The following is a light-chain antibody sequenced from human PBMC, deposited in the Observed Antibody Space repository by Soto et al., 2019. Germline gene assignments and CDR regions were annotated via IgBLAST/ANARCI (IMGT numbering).Light chain of an antibody. J-gene: IGKJ1*01. CDR2: GAS. V-gene: IGKV3-15*01. Sequence: EILLTQSPATLSLSPAERDDLXCRASQSVSSNLAWYQQKPGQAPRLLIHGASTRATGFPARFSGSGSGTDFTLTISSLQSEDFAVYYCQQYNNWPWTFGQGTKVDNK. CDR1: QSVSSN. CDR3: QQYNNWPWT.